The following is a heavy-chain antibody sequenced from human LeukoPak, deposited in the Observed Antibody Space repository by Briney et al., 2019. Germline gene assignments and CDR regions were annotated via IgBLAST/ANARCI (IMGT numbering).Heavy chain of an antibody. Sequence: PSETLSLTCTVSGGSISSDHWSWIRQPPGKGLEWIGNIYHSGSTNYNPSLKSRVSISADTSKNQFSLKLSSVTAADTAVYYCARSGVYSGTYFDYWGQGTLVTVSS. D-gene: IGHD1-26*01. CDR2: IYHSGST. J-gene: IGHJ4*02. CDR1: GGSISSDH. V-gene: IGHV4-59*01. CDR3: ARSGVYSGTYFDY.